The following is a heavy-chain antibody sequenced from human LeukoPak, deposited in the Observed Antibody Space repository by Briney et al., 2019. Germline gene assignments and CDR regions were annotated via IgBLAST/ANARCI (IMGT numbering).Heavy chain of an antibody. CDR1: GDTVSSNIAA. Sequence: QTLSLTCAISGDTVSSNIAAWNWIRQSQSRGLEWLGRTYYRSKWNNDYAVSVKSRISINPDTSKNQFSLQLNSVTPEDTAVYYCARDLCSGGSCYWRFDYWGQGTLVTVPS. CDR3: ARDLCSGGSCYWRFDY. D-gene: IGHD2-15*01. J-gene: IGHJ4*02. CDR2: TYYRSKWNN. V-gene: IGHV6-1*01.